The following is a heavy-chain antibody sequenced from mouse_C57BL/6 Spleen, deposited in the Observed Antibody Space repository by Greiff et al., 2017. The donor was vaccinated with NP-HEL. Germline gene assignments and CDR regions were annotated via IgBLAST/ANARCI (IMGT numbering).Heavy chain of an antibody. D-gene: IGHD2-3*01. Sequence: EVKLVESGGDLVKPGGSLKLSCAASGFTFSSYGMSWVRQTPDKRLEWVATISSGGSYTYYPDSVKGRFTISRDNAKNTLYLQMSSLKSEDTAMYYCARHDVYDGYTGYAMDYWGQGTSVTVSS. CDR3: ARHDVYDGYTGYAMDY. J-gene: IGHJ4*01. V-gene: IGHV5-6*01. CDR1: GFTFSSYG. CDR2: ISSGGSYT.